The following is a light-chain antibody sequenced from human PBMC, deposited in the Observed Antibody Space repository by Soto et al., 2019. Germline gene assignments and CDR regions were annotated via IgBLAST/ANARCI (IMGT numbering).Light chain of an antibody. V-gene: IGKV1-39*01. Sequence: IQMTQSPSSLSASVGDSVTVTCRASQSINIYLNWYQQKPGKAPTLLIYGASSLQSGVPSRFPGGGSRTDFTLTISSLQTEDFATYYCQQSYRSPYTFGQGTKLEIK. CDR2: GAS. J-gene: IGKJ2*01. CDR1: QSINIY. CDR3: QQSYRSPYT.